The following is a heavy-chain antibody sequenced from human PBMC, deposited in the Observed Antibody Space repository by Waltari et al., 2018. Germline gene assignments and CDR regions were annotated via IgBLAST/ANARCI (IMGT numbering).Heavy chain of an antibody. Sequence: EVQLVESGGGLVQPGGSLRLACAASGFTFSNFEMNWVRQAPGKGLECVSYISSIGSTTHYADSVKGRFSMSRDNGKNILYLQMNSLRVEDTAVYYCARVPLAAYYYYMDVWGEGTTVTVSS. CDR2: ISSIGSTT. CDR3: ARVPLAAYYYYMDV. V-gene: IGHV3-48*03. D-gene: IGHD6-19*01. J-gene: IGHJ6*03. CDR1: GFTFSNFE.